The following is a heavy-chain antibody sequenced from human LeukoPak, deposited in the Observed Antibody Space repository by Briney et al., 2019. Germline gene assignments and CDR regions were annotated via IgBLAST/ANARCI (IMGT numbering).Heavy chain of an antibody. J-gene: IGHJ4*02. V-gene: IGHV3-30*18. Sequence: PGGSLRLSCAASGFTFNRYGMQWVRQAPGKGLEWVAVISFDGKVSYYADSVKGRFTISRDNFKNTLDLQMNSLRPEDTAVYYCAKRADYWGQGTLVTVSS. CDR3: AKRADY. CDR1: GFTFNRYG. CDR2: ISFDGKVS.